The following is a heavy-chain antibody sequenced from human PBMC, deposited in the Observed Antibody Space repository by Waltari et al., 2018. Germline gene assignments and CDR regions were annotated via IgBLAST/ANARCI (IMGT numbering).Heavy chain of an antibody. V-gene: IGHV4-34*01. CDR2: INHSGST. Sequence: QVQLQQWGAGLLKPSETLSLICAVNGGSFSDYYWSWIRQSPGKGLEWNGEINHSGSTKDNPSLKSGVTISVDTSKNQFSLTVTSVTAADTAEYYGVGYDYYYGMDVWGQGTTVTVFS. CDR1: GGSFSDYY. D-gene: IGHD2-2*01. CDR3: VGYDYYYGMDV. J-gene: IGHJ6*02.